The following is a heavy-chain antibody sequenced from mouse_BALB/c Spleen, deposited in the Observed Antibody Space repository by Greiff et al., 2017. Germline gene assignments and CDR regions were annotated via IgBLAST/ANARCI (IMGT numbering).Heavy chain of an antibody. V-gene: IGHV5-17*02. CDR1: GFTFSSFG. CDR3: ARGGGSTMITTAGFAY. D-gene: IGHD2-4*01. J-gene: IGHJ3*01. CDR2: ISSGSSTI. Sequence: EVKLQESGGGLVQPGGSRKLSCAASGFTFSSFGMHWVRQAPEKGLEWVAYISSGSSTIYYADTVKGRFTISRDNPKNTLFLQMTSLRSEDTAMYYCARGGGSTMITTAGFAYWGQGTLVTVSA.